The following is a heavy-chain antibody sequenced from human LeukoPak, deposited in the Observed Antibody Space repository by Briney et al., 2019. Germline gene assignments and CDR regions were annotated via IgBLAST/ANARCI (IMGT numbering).Heavy chain of an antibody. V-gene: IGHV4-59*01. CDR2: IYYSGST. D-gene: IGHD3-10*01. J-gene: IGHJ4*02. Sequence: SETLSLTCTVSGGSISSYYWSSIRQPPGKGLEWIGYIYYSGSTNYNPSLKSRVTISVDTSKNQFSLKLSSVTAADTAVYYCARETPSYYYGSGSFDYWGQGTLVTVSS. CDR1: GGSISSYY. CDR3: ARETPSYYYGSGSFDY.